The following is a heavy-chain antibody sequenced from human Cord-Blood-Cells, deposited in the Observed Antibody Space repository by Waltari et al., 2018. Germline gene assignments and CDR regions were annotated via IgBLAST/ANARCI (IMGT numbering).Heavy chain of an antibody. Sequence: QVQLVESGGGVVQPGRSLRLSCAASGFTFSSYAMHWVRQAPGKGLEWVSVKSYDGSNKYYADSVKGRFTISRDNSKNTLYLQMNSLRAEDTAVYYCARDILLVRGVIIDYWGQGTLVTVSS. J-gene: IGHJ4*02. CDR1: GFTFSSYA. D-gene: IGHD3-10*01. V-gene: IGHV3-30*04. CDR2: KSYDGSNK. CDR3: ARDILLVRGVIIDY.